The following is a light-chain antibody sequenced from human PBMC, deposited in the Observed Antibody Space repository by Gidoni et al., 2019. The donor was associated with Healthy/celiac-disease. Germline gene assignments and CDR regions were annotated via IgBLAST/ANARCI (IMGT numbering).Light chain of an antibody. CDR3: QAWDSSTEGVV. Sequence: SYELTQPPSVSVSPGQTASITGSGDKLGDKYACWYQQKPGQSPVLVIYQDSKRPSGIPERFSGSNSGNTATLTISGTQAMDEADYYCQAWDSSTEGVVFGGGTKLTVL. J-gene: IGLJ2*01. CDR2: QDS. V-gene: IGLV3-1*01. CDR1: KLGDKY.